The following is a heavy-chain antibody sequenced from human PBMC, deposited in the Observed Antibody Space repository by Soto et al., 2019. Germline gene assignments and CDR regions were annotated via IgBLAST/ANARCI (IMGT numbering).Heavy chain of an antibody. D-gene: IGHD2-2*01. CDR3: ARGGFVVVPAANRPQYYYYGMDV. Sequence: EASVKVSCKASGYTFTGYYMHWVRQAPGQGLEWMGWINPNSGGTNYAQKFQGRVTMTRDTSISTAYMELSRLRSDDTAVYYCARGGFVVVPAANRPQYYYYGMDVWGQGTTVTVSS. CDR1: GYTFTGYY. CDR2: INPNSGGT. J-gene: IGHJ6*02. V-gene: IGHV1-2*02.